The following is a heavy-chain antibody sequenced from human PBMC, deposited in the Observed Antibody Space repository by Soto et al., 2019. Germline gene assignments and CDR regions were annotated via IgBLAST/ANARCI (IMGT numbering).Heavy chain of an antibody. CDR2: IIPIFGTA. Sequence: SLKVSCKASGGTFSSYAISWVRQAPGQGLEWMGGIIPIFGTANYAQKFQGRVTITADESTSTAYMELSSLRSEDTAVYYCAKAPASVEYYYYYGMDVWGQGTTVTVSS. V-gene: IGHV1-69*13. J-gene: IGHJ6*02. CDR3: AKAPASVEYYYYYGMDV. CDR1: GGTFSSYA. D-gene: IGHD6-25*01.